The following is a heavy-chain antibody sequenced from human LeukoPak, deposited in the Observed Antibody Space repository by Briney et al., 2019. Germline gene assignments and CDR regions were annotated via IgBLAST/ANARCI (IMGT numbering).Heavy chain of an antibody. Sequence: SETLSLTCTVSGGSISSNSYYWGWIRQPPGKGLEWIGYIYYSGSTNYNPSLKSRVTISVGTSKNQFSLKLSSVTAADTAVYYCARGIVWPDCSGGSCYSGPHYYYYMDVWGKGTTVTISS. CDR2: IYYSGST. J-gene: IGHJ6*03. CDR1: GGSISSNSYY. CDR3: ARGIVWPDCSGGSCYSGPHYYYYMDV. D-gene: IGHD2-15*01. V-gene: IGHV4-61*05.